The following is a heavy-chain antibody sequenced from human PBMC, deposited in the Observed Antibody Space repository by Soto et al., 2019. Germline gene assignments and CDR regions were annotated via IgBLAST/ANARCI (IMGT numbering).Heavy chain of an antibody. V-gene: IGHV4-39*01. CDR3: ARLPPRYYYYMDV. Sequence: TSETLSLTCTVSGGSISSSSYYWGWIRQPPGKGLEWIGSIYYSGSTYYNPSLKSRVTISVDTSKNQFSLKLSSVTAADMAVYYCARLPPRYYYYMDVWGKGTTVTVSS. CDR1: GGSISSSSYY. CDR2: IYYSGST. J-gene: IGHJ6*03.